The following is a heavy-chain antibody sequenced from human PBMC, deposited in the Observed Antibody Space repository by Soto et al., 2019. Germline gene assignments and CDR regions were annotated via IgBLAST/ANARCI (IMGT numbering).Heavy chain of an antibody. J-gene: IGHJ6*03. V-gene: IGHV3-21*01. CDR3: ARDDSRDGVVVVAARGEYYYYMDV. D-gene: IGHD2-15*01. CDR2: ISSSSSYI. CDR1: GFTFSSYS. Sequence: GGSLRLSCAASGFTFSSYSMNWVRQAPGKGLEWVSSISSSSSYIYCADSVKGRFTISRDNAKNSLYLQMNSLRAEDTAVYYCARDDSRDGVVVVAARGEYYYYMDVWGKGTTVTVSS.